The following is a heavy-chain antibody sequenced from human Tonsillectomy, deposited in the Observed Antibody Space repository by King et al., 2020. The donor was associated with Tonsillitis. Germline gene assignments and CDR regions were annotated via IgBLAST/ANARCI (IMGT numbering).Heavy chain of an antibody. D-gene: IGHD4-17*01. CDR3: ARLVGDYGDEKEFDY. CDR2: IDPNNGGT. CDR1: GYTFTGYY. V-gene: IGHV1-2*02. J-gene: IGHJ4*02. Sequence: VQLVQSGAEVKKPGASVKVSCKASGYTFTGYYIHWVPQAPGQGLEWMGWIDPNNGGTNSAQKFQGRVTMTRDTSISTAYMELNRLRSDDTAVYYCARLVGDYGDEKEFDYWGQGTLVTVSS.